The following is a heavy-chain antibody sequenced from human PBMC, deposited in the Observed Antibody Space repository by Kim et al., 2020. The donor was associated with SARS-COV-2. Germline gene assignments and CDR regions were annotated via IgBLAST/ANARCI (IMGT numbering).Heavy chain of an antibody. CDR1: GFTFSDYY. J-gene: IGHJ3*02. D-gene: IGHD6-13*01. CDR3: ARRGPRTSSRYVDAFDI. CDR2: ISSSSSYT. Sequence: GGSLRLSCAASGFTFSDYYMSWIRQAPGKGLEWVSYISSSSSYTNYADSVKGRFTISRDNAKNSLYLQMNSLRAEDTAVYYCARRGPRTSSRYVDAFDIWGQGTMVTVSS. V-gene: IGHV3-11*03.